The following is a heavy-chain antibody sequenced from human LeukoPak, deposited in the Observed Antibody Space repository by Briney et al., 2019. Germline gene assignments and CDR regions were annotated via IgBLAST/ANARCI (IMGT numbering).Heavy chain of an antibody. D-gene: IGHD5-24*01. V-gene: IGHV1-18*01. Sequence: WASVKVSCKASGYTFTSYGISWVRQAPGQGLEWMGWISAYNGSTNYAQKLQGRVTMTTDTSTSTTYMELGSLRSDDTAVYYCARVEDGYNRDAFDIWGQGTMVTVSS. CDR3: ARVEDGYNRDAFDI. J-gene: IGHJ3*02. CDR2: ISAYNGST. CDR1: GYTFTSYG.